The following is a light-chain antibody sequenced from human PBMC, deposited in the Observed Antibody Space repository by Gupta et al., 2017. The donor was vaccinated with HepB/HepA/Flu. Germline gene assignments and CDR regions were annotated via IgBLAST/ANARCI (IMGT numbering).Light chain of an antibody. J-gene: IGKJ4*01. CDR3: QHYDYSIPLS. CDR2: GAS. CDR1: QSFTSGY. Sequence: IVLPQSPVTLSLSPGERATLSCRASQSFTSGYLAWYQQKPGQAPRLLIYGASSRATDIPDRFSGSGSGTDFTLTISRLEPEDFAVYYCQHYDYSIPLSFGGGTKVEMK. V-gene: IGKV3-20*01.